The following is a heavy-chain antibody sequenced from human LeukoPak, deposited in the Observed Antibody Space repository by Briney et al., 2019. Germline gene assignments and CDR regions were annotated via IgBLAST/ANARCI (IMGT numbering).Heavy chain of an antibody. V-gene: IGHV1-69*06. CDR2: IIPIFGTA. CDR1: GGTFSSYA. Sequence: GASVKVSCKASGGTFSSYAISWVRQAPGQGLEWMGGIIPIFGTANYAQKFQGRVTITADKSTSTAYMELSSLRSEDTAVYYCARAAARPPPYYYYYYMDVWGKGTTVTVSS. J-gene: IGHJ6*03. CDR3: ARAAARPPPYYYYYYMDV. D-gene: IGHD6-6*01.